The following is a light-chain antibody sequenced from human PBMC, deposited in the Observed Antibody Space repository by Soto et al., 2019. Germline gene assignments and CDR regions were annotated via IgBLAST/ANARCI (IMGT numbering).Light chain of an antibody. V-gene: IGKV3-20*01. CDR3: QQHASSPLT. CDR2: GAS. Sequence: EIVLTQSPGTLSLSPGERGTLSCRASQSVSKNYLAWYQQKPGQAPRLLIYGASSRATGIPDRFSGSGSGTDFTLTISRLEPEDFAVYSCQQHASSPLTFGGGTKVEIK. CDR1: QSVSKNY. J-gene: IGKJ4*01.